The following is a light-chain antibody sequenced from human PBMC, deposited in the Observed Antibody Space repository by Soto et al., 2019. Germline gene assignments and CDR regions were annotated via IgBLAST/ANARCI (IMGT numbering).Light chain of an antibody. J-gene: IGKJ3*01. V-gene: IGKV1-27*01. CDR3: QKYNSAPL. CDR2: AAS. Sequence: IQMTQSPSSLSASVGDKVTITCRASQGISNYLAWYQQKPGKVPKLLIYAASTLQSGVPSRFSGSGSGTDFTLTISSLQPEDVATYYCQKYNSAPLFGPGTKVDIK. CDR1: QGISNY.